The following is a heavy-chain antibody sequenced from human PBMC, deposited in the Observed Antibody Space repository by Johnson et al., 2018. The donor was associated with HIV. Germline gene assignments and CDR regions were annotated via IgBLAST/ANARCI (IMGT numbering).Heavy chain of an antibody. CDR2: INSDGSST. V-gene: IGHV3-74*01. CDR3: VLQFLEWLSSDAFDI. D-gene: IGHD3-3*01. CDR1: GFTFSRYW. Sequence: VQLVESGGGLIQPGGSLRLSCAASGFTFSRYWMHWVRQAPGKGLVWVSRINSDGSSTNYADSVKGRFTISRDNAKNTLYLQMNSLRAEDTAVYYCVLQFLEWLSSDAFDIWGQGTMVTVSS. J-gene: IGHJ3*02.